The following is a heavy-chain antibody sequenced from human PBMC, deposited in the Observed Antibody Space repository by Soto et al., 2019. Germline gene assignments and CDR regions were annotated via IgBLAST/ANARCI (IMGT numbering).Heavy chain of an antibody. V-gene: IGHV4-59*01. CDR2: IYYTGST. J-gene: IGHJ5*02. Sequence: QVQLQESGPGLVKASETLSLTCTVSGDSISAYYWSWIRQPPGKGLEWIGHIYYTGSTDYNPSLKSRVTISVDRSKNQFSLRLTSVTAVDTAVYYCARGNGFDPWGQGTLVTVSS. CDR1: GDSISAYY. CDR3: ARGNGFDP.